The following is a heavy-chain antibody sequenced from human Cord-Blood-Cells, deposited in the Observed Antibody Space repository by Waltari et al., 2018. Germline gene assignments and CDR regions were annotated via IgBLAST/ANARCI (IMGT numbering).Heavy chain of an antibody. CDR1: GGTFSSYA. CDR2: IILILGIA. V-gene: IGHV1-69*09. J-gene: IGHJ4*02. D-gene: IGHD6-13*01. CDR3: ARGKARHIAAAGTFDY. Sequence: QVQLVQSGAEVKKPGSSVKVSCKASGGTFSSYAISWVRQAPGQGLEWMGRIILILGIANDAQKFKGRVTITADKSTSTAYMELSSPRSEDTAVYYCARGKARHIAAAGTFDYWGQGTLVTVSS.